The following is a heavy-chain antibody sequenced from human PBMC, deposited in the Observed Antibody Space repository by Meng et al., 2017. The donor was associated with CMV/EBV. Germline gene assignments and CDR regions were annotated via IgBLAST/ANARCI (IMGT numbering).Heavy chain of an antibody. CDR1: GFTFSSYE. CDR3: ARGSNYRYFDY. J-gene: IGHJ4*02. V-gene: IGHV3-48*03. CDR2: ISSSGSTI. D-gene: IGHD4-11*01. Sequence: GESLKISCAASGFTFSSYEMNWVRQAPGKGLEWVSYISSSGSTIYCADSVKGRFTISRDNAKNSLYLQMNSLRAEDTAVYYCARGSNYRYFDYWGQGTLVTVSS.